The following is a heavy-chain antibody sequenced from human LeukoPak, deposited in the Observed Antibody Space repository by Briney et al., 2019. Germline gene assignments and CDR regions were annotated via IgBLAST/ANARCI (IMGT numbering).Heavy chain of an antibody. CDR1: GGTFSSYA. J-gene: IGHJ3*02. CDR2: IIPIFGTA. CDR3: ASPVVAASLGAFDI. V-gene: IGHV1-69*01. Sequence: SVKVSCKASGGTFSSYAISWVRQAPGQGLEWMGGIIPIFGTANYAQKFQGRVTITADESTSTAYMELSSLRSEDTAVYCCASPVVAASLGAFDIWGQGTMVTVSS. D-gene: IGHD2-15*01.